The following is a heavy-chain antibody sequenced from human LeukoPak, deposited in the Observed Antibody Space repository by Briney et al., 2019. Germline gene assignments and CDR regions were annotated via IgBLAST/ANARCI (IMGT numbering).Heavy chain of an antibody. V-gene: IGHV3-9*01. Sequence: PGRSLRLSCAASGFTFDDYAMHWVRQAPGKGLEWVSGISWNSGSIGYADSVKGRFTISRDNAKNSLYLQMNSLRAEDTALYYCAKDSKGAFDIWGQGTMVTVS. CDR2: ISWNSGSI. CDR3: AKDSKGAFDI. CDR1: GFTFDDYA. J-gene: IGHJ3*02.